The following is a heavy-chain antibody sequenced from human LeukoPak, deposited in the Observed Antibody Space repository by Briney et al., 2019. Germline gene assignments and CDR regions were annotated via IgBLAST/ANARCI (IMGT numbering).Heavy chain of an antibody. CDR3: ARGARVVVPAKLNDY. J-gene: IGHJ4*02. CDR2: INPNSGGT. CDR1: GYTFTGYY. D-gene: IGHD2-2*01. Sequence: ASVKVSCKASGYTFTGYYMHWVRQAPGQGLEWMGWINPNSGGTNYAQKFQGRVTMTRGTSISTAYMELSRLRSDDTAVYYCARGARVVVPAKLNDYWGQGTLVTVSS. V-gene: IGHV1-2*02.